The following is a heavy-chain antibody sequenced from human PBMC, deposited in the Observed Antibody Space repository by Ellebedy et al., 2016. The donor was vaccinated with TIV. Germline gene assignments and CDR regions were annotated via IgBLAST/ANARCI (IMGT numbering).Heavy chain of an antibody. CDR2: MSAHNGNT. V-gene: IGHV1-18*01. CDR3: ASSKIELRLVY. J-gene: IGHJ4*02. Sequence: AASVKVSCKASGYTYTSYGISWVRQAPGHGLEWMGGMSAHNGNTNYAQKLQGRVTMTTDTSTSTAYMGLRSLTSDDTAVYYCASSKIELRLVYWGQGTLVTVSS. CDR1: GYTYTSYG. D-gene: IGHD5-12*01.